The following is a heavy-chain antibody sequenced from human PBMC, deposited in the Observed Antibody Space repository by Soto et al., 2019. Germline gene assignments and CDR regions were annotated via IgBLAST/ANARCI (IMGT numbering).Heavy chain of an antibody. CDR1: GYTFTSYA. J-gene: IGHJ4*02. D-gene: IGHD2-15*01. CDR2: INAGNGNT. CDR3: ATERLGYCSGGSCYRLDY. V-gene: IGHV1-3*01. Sequence: ASVKVSCKASGYTFTSYAMHWVRQAPGQRLEWMGWINAGNGNTKYSQKFQGRVTITRDTSASTAYMELSSLRSEDTAVYYFATERLGYCSGGSCYRLDYWGQGTLVTVSS.